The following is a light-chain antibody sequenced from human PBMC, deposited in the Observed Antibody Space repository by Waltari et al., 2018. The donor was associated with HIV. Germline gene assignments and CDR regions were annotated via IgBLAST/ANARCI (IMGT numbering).Light chain of an antibody. CDR3: QQYYSSPRT. CDR2: WAS. Sequence: DIVMTQSPDSLAVSLGERATLNCKSSPTVLYTSGNKNYLSWYQQKPGQPPKLLIYWASTRESGVPDRFSGSGSGTNFTLTISSLQAEDVAVYYCQQYYSSPRTFGQGTKLEI. J-gene: IGKJ2*01. CDR1: PTVLYTSGNKNY. V-gene: IGKV4-1*01.